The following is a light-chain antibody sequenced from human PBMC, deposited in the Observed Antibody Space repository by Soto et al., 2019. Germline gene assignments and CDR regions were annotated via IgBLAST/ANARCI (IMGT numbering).Light chain of an antibody. CDR1: QSLSSS. Sequence: IVMTQSSATLSLSPEERATLSCRASQSLSSSLALYQQKPGQAPRLLIYGASTRATGIPARFSGSGSGTEFTLTISSLQPEDFATYYCLQHNSYPLTFGGGTKVDIK. J-gene: IGKJ4*01. V-gene: IGKV3-15*01. CDR3: LQHNSYPLT. CDR2: GAS.